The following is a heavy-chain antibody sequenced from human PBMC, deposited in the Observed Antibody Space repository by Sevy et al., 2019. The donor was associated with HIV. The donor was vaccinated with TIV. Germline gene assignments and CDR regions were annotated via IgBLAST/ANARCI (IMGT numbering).Heavy chain of an antibody. V-gene: IGHV3-23*01. D-gene: IGHD3-22*01. CDR2: ISGSGGST. CDR3: SKDKRSYYVSSGYYLYYFDY. CDR1: GFTFSSYA. J-gene: IGHJ4*02. Sequence: GGSLRLSCAASGFTFSSYAMSWVRQAPGKGLEWVSAISGSGGSTYYADSVKGRFTISRDNSKNTLYLQMNSLRAEDTAVYYCSKDKRSYYVSSGYYLYYFDYWGQGTLVTVSS.